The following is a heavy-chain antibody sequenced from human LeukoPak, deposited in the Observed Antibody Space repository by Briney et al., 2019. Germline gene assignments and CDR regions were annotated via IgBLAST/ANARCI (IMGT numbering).Heavy chain of an antibody. Sequence: PSETLSLTCAVSGGSLSSGGYFWGWIRQYPGKGLEGSGCISHSGTSYYNPSLKSRVTISVDTSRNQFSLELSSVAAADTAVYFCARERRDGHNYSDFWGQGALVTVSS. CDR3: ARERRDGHNYSDF. D-gene: IGHD5-24*01. CDR2: ISHSGTS. CDR1: GGSLSSGGYF. J-gene: IGHJ4*02. V-gene: IGHV4-31*11.